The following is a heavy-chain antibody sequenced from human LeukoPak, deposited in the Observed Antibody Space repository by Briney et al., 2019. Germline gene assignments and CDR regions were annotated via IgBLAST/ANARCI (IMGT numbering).Heavy chain of an antibody. CDR3: ARGGLGNFD. CDR1: GFTVSSNS. D-gene: IGHD4-23*01. CDR2: ISSSSSYI. V-gene: IGHV3-21*01. J-gene: IGHJ4*02. Sequence: PGGSLRLSCTVSGFTVSSNSMSWVRQAPGKGLEWVSSISSSSSYIFYADSVKGRFTISRDNAKNSLYLQMNSLRAEDTAVYYCARGGLGNFDWGQGTLVTVSS.